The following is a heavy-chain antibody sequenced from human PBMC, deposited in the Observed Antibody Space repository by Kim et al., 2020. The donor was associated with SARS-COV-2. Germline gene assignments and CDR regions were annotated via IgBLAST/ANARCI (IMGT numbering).Heavy chain of an antibody. CDR3: ATQHYAPSAFDI. J-gene: IGHJ3*02. Sequence: RYVPSFQGQVTISADKSISTAYLQWSSLKASDTAMYYCATQHYAPSAFDIWGQGTMVTVSS. D-gene: IGHD4-17*01. V-gene: IGHV5-51*01.